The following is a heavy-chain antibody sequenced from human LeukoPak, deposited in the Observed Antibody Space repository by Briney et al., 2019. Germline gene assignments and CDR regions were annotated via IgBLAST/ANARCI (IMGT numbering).Heavy chain of an antibody. J-gene: IGHJ3*02. CDR2: ISGSGGST. CDR1: GFTFSSYA. V-gene: IGHV3-23*01. D-gene: IGHD6-13*01. CDR3: AKDFYPGGSWDSFDI. Sequence: PGGSLRLSCVASGFTFSSYAMSWVRQAPGKGLEWVSAISGSGGSTYYADSEKGRFTISRDNSKNTLYLQMISLRAEDTAVYYCAKDFYPGGSWDSFDIWGQGTMVTVSS.